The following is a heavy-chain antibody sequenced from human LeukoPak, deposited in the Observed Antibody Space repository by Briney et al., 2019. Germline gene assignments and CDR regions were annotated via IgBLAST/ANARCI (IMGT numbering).Heavy chain of an antibody. D-gene: IGHD3-22*01. V-gene: IGHV2-70*11. CDR1: GFSLGTSGMC. CDR2: IDWDDDK. CDR3: ARIPSGYSFYYMDV. J-gene: IGHJ6*03. Sequence: ESGPTLLKPTPTLTLTFTFSGFSLGTSGMCGSWIRQPPGKALEWLARIDWDDDKYYSTSLKTRLTISKDTSKNQVVLTMTNMDPVDTATYYCARIPSGYSFYYMDVWGKGTTVTVSS.